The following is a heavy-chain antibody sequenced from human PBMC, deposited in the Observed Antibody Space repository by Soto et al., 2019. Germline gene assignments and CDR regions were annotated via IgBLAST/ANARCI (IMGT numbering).Heavy chain of an antibody. CDR3: EKDRYSGTYPTDFDY. D-gene: IGHD1-26*01. CDR2: ISYDGGNE. Sequence: PGGSLRLSCAGSGFTFSSYGIHWVRQAPGKGLEWVALISYDGGNEKYTESVKDRFTISRDDSHNVAYLQMSSLRTEDTAMYYCEKDRYSGTYPTDFDYWGQGSLVTVYS. V-gene: IGHV3-30*18. CDR1: GFTFSSYG. J-gene: IGHJ4*02.